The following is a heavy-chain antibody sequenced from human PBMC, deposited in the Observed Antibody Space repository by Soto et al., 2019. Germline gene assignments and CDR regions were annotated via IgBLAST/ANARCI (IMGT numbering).Heavy chain of an antibody. V-gene: IGHV4-39*07. D-gene: IGHD1-7*01. Sequence: SETLSLTCTVSGSSINSSGYYWGWIRQPPGKGLEWIGSMFYGVSTYYNPSLKSRVTISLDKSENQFSLKVTSLTAADTAVYYCASRDPGTSVDYWGQGTLVTVSS. J-gene: IGHJ4*02. CDR3: ASRDPGTSVDY. CDR2: MFYGVST. CDR1: GSSINSSGYY.